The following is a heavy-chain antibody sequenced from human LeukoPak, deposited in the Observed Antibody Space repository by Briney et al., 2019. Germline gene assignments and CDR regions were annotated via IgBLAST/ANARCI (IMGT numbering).Heavy chain of an antibody. CDR3: ARDRIAAYNWFDP. D-gene: IGHD6-13*01. J-gene: IGHJ5*02. CDR1: GFTFSSYS. CDR2: ISSSSSYI. V-gene: IGHV3-21*01. Sequence: PGGSLRLSCAASGFTFSSYSMNWVRQAPGKGLEWVSSISSSSSYIYYADSVKGRFTISRDNAKNSLYLQMNSLRAKDTAVYYCARDRIAAYNWFDPWGQGTLVTVSS.